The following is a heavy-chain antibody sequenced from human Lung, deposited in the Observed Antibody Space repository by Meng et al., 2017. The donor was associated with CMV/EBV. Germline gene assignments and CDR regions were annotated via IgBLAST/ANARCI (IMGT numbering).Heavy chain of an antibody. CDR3: ARATLEYCSSTSCYPFDY. CDR1: GFTFSSYA. Sequence: GESXKISCAASGFTFSSYAMTWVRQAPGKGLEWVSVISGGGGSTYYADSVKGRFTISRDNSKNTLYLQVNSLRAEDTAVYYCARATLEYCSSTSCYPFDYXGRGXLVTVSS. J-gene: IGHJ4*02. V-gene: IGHV3-23*01. D-gene: IGHD2-2*01. CDR2: ISGGGGST.